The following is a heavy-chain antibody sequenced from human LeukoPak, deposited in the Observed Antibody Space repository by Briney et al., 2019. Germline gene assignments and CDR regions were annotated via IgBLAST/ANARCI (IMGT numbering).Heavy chain of an antibody. Sequence: GGSLRLSCAASGCTFSSYAMSWVRQAPGKGLEWVSAISGSGGSTYYADSVKGRFTISRDTSKNTLYLQLNSLRAEDTAVYYCAKKNGDSSGYYLYYFDYWGQGTLVTVSS. CDR1: GCTFSSYA. J-gene: IGHJ4*02. CDR2: ISGSGGST. CDR3: AKKNGDSSGYYLYYFDY. V-gene: IGHV3-23*01. D-gene: IGHD3-22*01.